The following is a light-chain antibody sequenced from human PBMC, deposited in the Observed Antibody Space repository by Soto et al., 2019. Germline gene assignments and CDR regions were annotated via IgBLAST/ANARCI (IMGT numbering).Light chain of an antibody. Sequence: DIVMTQSPDSLAVSLGERATINCKSSQSVFYSSNNKNYLAWYQQKPGQPPKLLIYWASTRESGVPDRFSGSGSVTDFTLTISSLQAEDVAVYYCQQYYGIPYTFGQGTKLEIK. CDR2: WAS. CDR1: QSVFYSSNNKNY. J-gene: IGKJ2*01. V-gene: IGKV4-1*01. CDR3: QQYYGIPYT.